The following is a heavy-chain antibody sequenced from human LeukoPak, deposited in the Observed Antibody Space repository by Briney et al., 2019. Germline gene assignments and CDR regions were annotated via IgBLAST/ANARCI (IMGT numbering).Heavy chain of an antibody. CDR2: IYPGDSNT. CDR3: ARGLYCSSTSCYSPYYSYYMDV. Sequence: GESLKISCKGSGYSFTNYWIGWVRQMPGKGLEWMGIIYPGDSNTRYSPSFQGQVTISADKSITTAYLQWSSLKASDTAIYYCARGLYCSSTSCYSPYYSYYMDVWGKGTTVTVS. V-gene: IGHV5-51*01. J-gene: IGHJ6*03. CDR1: GYSFTNYW. D-gene: IGHD2-2*01.